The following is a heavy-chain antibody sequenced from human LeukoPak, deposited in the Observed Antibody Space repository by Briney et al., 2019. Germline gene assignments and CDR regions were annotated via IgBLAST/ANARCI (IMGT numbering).Heavy chain of an antibody. CDR2: ISAYNGNT. D-gene: IGHD3-22*01. CDR3: ALDYYDSSGYYDDS. CDR1: GYTFTSYG. V-gene: IGHV1-18*01. J-gene: IGHJ4*02. Sequence: ASVKVSCKASGYTFTSYGISWVRQAPGQGLEWMGWISAYNGNTNYAQKLQGRVTMTTDTSTSTAYMELRSLRSDDTAVYYCALDYYDSSGYYDDSWGQGTLVAVSS.